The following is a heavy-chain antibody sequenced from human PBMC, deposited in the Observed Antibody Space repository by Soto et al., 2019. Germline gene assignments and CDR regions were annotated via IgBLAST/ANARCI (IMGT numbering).Heavy chain of an antibody. CDR3: ASLATADTLDY. D-gene: IGHD6-13*01. J-gene: IGHJ4*02. Sequence: QVQLVQSGAEVKKPGSSVKVSCKASGGTFSSYTISWVRQAPGQGLEWMERIIPILGIANYAQKFQGRVTITADKSTSTAYMELSSLRSEDTAVYYCASLATADTLDYWGQGTLVTVSS. CDR1: GGTFSSYT. V-gene: IGHV1-69*02. CDR2: IIPILGIA.